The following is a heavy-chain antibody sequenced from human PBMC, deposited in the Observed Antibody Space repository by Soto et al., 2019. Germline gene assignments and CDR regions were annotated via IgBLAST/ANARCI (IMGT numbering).Heavy chain of an antibody. D-gene: IGHD5-18*01. CDR3: AKDPHVNTAMAQTSNWFDP. Sequence: PGGSLRLSCAASGFTFSSYAMSWVRQAPGKGLEWVSAISGSGGSTYYADSVKGRFTISRDNSKNTLYLQMNSLRAEDTAVYYCAKDPHVNTAMAQTSNWFDPWGQGTLVTVSS. CDR2: ISGSGGST. V-gene: IGHV3-23*01. J-gene: IGHJ5*02. CDR1: GFTFSSYA.